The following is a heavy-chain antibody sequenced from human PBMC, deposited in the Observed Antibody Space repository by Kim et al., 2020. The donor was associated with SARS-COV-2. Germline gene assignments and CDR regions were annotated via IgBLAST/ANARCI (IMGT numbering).Heavy chain of an antibody. J-gene: IGHJ4*02. V-gene: IGHV3-33*01. CDR1: GFTFSSYG. D-gene: IGHD6-19*01. CDR3: AREGGIAVAGPDY. CDR2: IWYDGSNK. Sequence: GGSLRLSCVASGFTFSSYGMHWVRQAPGKGLEWVAVIWYDGSNKYYADSVKGRFTISRDNSKNTLYLQMNSLRAEDTAVYYCAREGGIAVAGPDYWGQGTLVTVSS.